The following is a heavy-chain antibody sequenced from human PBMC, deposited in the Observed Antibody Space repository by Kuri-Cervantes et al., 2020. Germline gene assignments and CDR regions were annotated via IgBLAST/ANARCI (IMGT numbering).Heavy chain of an antibody. J-gene: IGHJ4*02. Sequence: GGSLRLSCAASGFTFSSFGTHWVRQAPGKGLEWVAFIRYDGSNKYYADSVKGRFTISRDNSKNTLYLQVNSLRAEDTAVYYCAKAPSRQLTEDYWGQGTLVTVSS. CDR3: AKAPSRQLTEDY. D-gene: IGHD6-13*01. V-gene: IGHV3-30*02. CDR1: GFTFSSFG. CDR2: IRYDGSNK.